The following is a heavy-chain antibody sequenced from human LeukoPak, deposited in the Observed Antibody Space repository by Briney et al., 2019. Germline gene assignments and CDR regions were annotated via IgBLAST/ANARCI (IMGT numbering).Heavy chain of an antibody. CDR1: GFAFSSYG. CDR3: ARDLSSGWTPYFDY. Sequence: GRSLGLSCAASGFAFSSYGMHWVRQAPGKGLEWVAVIWYDGSNKYYADSVKGRFTISRDNPKNTLYLQMNSLRAEDTAVYYCARDLSSGWTPYFDYWGQGTLVTVSS. V-gene: IGHV3-33*01. J-gene: IGHJ4*02. CDR2: IWYDGSNK. D-gene: IGHD6-19*01.